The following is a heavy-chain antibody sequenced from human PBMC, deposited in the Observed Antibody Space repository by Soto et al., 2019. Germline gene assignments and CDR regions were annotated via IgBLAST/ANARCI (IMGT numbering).Heavy chain of an antibody. CDR3: AKDGPVMRDDSSGYYRYYYGMDV. J-gene: IGHJ6*02. Sequence: GGSLRLSCAASGFTFSSYGMHWVRQAPGKGLEWVAVISYDGSNKYYADSVKGRFTISRDNSKNTLYLQMNSLRAEDTAVYYCAKDGPVMRDDSSGYYRYYYGMDVWGQGTTVTVSS. D-gene: IGHD3-22*01. V-gene: IGHV3-30*18. CDR2: ISYDGSNK. CDR1: GFTFSSYG.